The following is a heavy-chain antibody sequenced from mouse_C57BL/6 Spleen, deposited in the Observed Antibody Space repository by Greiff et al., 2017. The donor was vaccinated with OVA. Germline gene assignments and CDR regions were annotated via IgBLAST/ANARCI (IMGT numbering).Heavy chain of an antibody. CDR3: ARYDYYAMDY. CDR1: GYSFTGYF. V-gene: IGHV1-20*01. CDR2: INPYNGDT. J-gene: IGHJ4*01. Sequence: VQLKQSGPELVKPGDSVKISCKASGYSFTGYFMNWVMQSHGKSLEWIGRINPYNGDTFYNQKFKGKATLTVDKSSSTAHMELRSLTSADSAVYYCARYDYYAMDYWGQGTSVTVSS.